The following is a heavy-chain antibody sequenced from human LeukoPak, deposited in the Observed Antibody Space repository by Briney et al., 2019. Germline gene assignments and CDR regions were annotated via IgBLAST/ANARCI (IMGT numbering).Heavy chain of an antibody. Sequence: SQTLSLTCTVSGGSISSGSYYWSWIRQPAGKGLEWIGRIYTSGSTNYNPSLKSRVTISVDTSKNQFSLKLSSVTAADTAAYYCARDGLEMATFYFDYWGQGTLVTVSS. J-gene: IGHJ4*02. CDR2: IYTSGST. CDR3: ARDGLEMATFYFDY. V-gene: IGHV4-61*02. CDR1: GGSISSGSYY. D-gene: IGHD5-24*01.